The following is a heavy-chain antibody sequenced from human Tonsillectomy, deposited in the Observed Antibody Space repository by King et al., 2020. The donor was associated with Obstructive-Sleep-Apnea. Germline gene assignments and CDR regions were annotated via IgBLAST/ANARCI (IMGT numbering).Heavy chain of an antibody. CDR2: ISHDGSNR. J-gene: IGHJ4*02. D-gene: IGHD3-9*01. V-gene: IGHV3-30-3*01. Sequence: VQLVESGGGVVQPGTSLRVSCAASGFSFSTYAMHWVRQAPGKGLEWVAVISHDGSNRDYADSVKGRFTISRDNFKNTLYLQMNSLTAEDTAVYYCASLYDILDYWGQGTLVTVSS. CDR1: GFSFSTYA. CDR3: ASLYDILDY.